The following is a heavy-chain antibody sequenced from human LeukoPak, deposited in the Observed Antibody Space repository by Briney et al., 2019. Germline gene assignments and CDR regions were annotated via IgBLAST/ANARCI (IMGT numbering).Heavy chain of an antibody. J-gene: IGHJ4*02. CDR1: GYTLTELS. CDR3: ATEPNKLYPSSVGATTGFDY. V-gene: IGHV1-24*01. CDR2: FDPEDGET. Sequence: GASVKVSCKVSGYTLTELSMHWVRQAPGKGLEWMGGFDPEDGETIYAQKFQGRVTMTEDTSTDTAYMELSSLRSEDTAVYYCATEPNKLYPSSVGATTGFDYWGQGTLVTVSS. D-gene: IGHD1-26*01.